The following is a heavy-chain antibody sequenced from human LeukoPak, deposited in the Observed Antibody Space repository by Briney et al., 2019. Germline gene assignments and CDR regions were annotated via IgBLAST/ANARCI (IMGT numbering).Heavy chain of an antibody. V-gene: IGHV3-53*01. D-gene: IGHD3-22*01. Sequence: GGSLRLSCAASGFTVSSNYMTWVRQAPGKGLEWVSVIYSGGSTYYADSVKGRFTISRDNSKNTLYLQMNSLRAEDTAVYYCARDGFSSGYPYDAFDIWGQGTMVTVSS. CDR2: IYSGGST. J-gene: IGHJ3*02. CDR1: GFTVSSNY. CDR3: ARDGFSSGYPYDAFDI.